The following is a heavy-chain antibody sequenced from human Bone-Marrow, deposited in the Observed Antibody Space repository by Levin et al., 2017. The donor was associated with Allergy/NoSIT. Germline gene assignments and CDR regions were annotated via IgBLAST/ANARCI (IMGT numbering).Heavy chain of an antibody. D-gene: IGHD3-22*01. J-gene: IGHJ4*02. Sequence: SETLSLTCTVAGGSISNYYWSWIRQPPGKGLEWIGYIFYEGSTNYNPSLKSRVTISVDTSKNQLSLRLRSVTAADTAVYYCARVRKDSGFTTTHVPFDSWGQGTLVTVSS. CDR3: ARVRKDSGFTTTHVPFDS. CDR1: GGSISNYY. V-gene: IGHV4-59*01. CDR2: IFYEGST.